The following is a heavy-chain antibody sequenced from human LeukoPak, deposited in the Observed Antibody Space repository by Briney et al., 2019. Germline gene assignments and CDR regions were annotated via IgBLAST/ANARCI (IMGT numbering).Heavy chain of an antibody. J-gene: IGHJ4*02. CDR2: INWNGGST. Sequence: PGGSLRLSCAASGFTFDDYGMSWVRQAPGKGLEWASGINWNGGSTGYADSVKGRFTISRDNAKNSLYLQMNSLRAEDTALYYCARETRYYDFWSGYYPMVYFDYWGQGTLVTVSS. V-gene: IGHV3-20*04. D-gene: IGHD3-3*01. CDR3: ARETRYYDFWSGYYPMVYFDY. CDR1: GFTFDDYG.